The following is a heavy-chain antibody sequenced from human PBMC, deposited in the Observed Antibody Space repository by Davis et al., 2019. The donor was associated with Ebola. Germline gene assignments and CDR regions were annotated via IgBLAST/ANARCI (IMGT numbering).Heavy chain of an antibody. CDR2: IYYTGSA. J-gene: IGHJ3*02. CDR1: GVSISRHY. CDR3: ARGYSGYCGGGTCYDIAYDI. D-gene: IGHD2-15*01. V-gene: IGHV4-59*11. Sequence: PSETLSLTCTVSGVSISRHYWSWIRQPPGKRLEWIGSIYYTGSAYYNSSLNSRVTISVDTSKNQFSLKLRSVTAADTAVYYCARGYSGYCGGGTCYDIAYDIWGQGTMVTVSS.